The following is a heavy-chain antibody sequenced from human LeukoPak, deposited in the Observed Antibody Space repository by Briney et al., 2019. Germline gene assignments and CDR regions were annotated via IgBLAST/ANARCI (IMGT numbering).Heavy chain of an antibody. CDR3: ARLTAVAGTFYFDY. CDR1: GFTFSSYS. V-gene: IGHV3-21*01. J-gene: IGHJ4*02. CDR2: ISSSSSYT. D-gene: IGHD6-19*01. Sequence: GGSLRLSCAASGFTFSSYSMNWVRQAPGKGLEWVSSISSSSSYTYYADSVKGRFTISRDNAKNSLYLQMNSLRAEDTAVYYCARLTAVAGTFYFDYWGQGTLVTVSS.